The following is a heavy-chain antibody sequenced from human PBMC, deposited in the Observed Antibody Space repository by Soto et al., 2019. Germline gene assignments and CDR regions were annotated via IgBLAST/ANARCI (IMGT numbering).Heavy chain of an antibody. V-gene: IGHV3-23*01. CDR1: GFTFSSYA. CDR2: ISGSGGST. D-gene: IGHD3-3*01. CDR3: ASAYYYDFWSGYYRTRYYFDY. Sequence: GGSLRLSCAASGFTFSSYAMSWVRQAPGKGLEWVSAISGSGGSTYYADSVKGRFTISRDNSKNTLYLQMNSLRAEDTAVYYCASAYYYDFWSGYYRTRYYFDYWGQGTLVTVSS. J-gene: IGHJ4*02.